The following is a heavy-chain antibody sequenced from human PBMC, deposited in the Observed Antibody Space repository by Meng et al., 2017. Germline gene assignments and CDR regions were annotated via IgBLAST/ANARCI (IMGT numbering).Heavy chain of an antibody. CDR3: ARDDYDILTALVPYYYYYGMDV. CDR2: INSDGSST. Sequence: GGSLRLSCAASGFTFSSYWMHWVRQAPGKGLVWVSRINSDGSSTSYADSVKGRFTTSRDNAKNTLYLQMNSLRAEDTAVYYCARDDYDILTALVPYYYYYGMDVWGQGTTVTVSS. J-gene: IGHJ6*02. CDR1: GFTFSSYW. V-gene: IGHV3-74*01. D-gene: IGHD3-9*01.